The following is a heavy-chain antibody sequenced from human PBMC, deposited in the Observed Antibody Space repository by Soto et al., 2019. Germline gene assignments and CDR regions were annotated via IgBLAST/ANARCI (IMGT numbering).Heavy chain of an antibody. Sequence: GGSLRLSCAASGFTFSSYSINWVRQAPGKGLEWVSYISTSGSTIYYADSVKGRFTISRDNARNSVYLQVNSLRAEDTAVYYCAREGGMDVWGQGTTVTVSS. V-gene: IGHV3-48*01. CDR1: GFTFSSYS. CDR2: ISTSGSTI. J-gene: IGHJ6*02. CDR3: AREGGMDV.